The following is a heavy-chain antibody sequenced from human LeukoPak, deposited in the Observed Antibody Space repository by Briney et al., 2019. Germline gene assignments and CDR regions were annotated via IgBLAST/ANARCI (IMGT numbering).Heavy chain of an antibody. V-gene: IGHV3-48*03. J-gene: IGHJ4*02. CDR2: ISSSGSTI. Sequence: GGSLRLSCAASGFTFSSYEMNWVRQAPGKGLEWVSYISSSGSTIYYADSVKGRFTISRDSAKNSLYLQMNSLRAEDTAVYYCSSLSRAWLDYWGQGTLVTVSS. CDR3: SSLSRAWLDY. D-gene: IGHD2-2*01. CDR1: GFTFSSYE.